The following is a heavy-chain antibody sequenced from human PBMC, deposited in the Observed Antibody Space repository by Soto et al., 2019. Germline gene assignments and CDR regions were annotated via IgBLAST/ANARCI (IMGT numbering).Heavy chain of an antibody. D-gene: IGHD2-2*02. CDR3: ARDRPTLGYCSSTSCDTHFDY. V-gene: IGHV4-4*07. CDR2: IYTSGST. J-gene: IGHJ4*02. Sequence: SETLSLTCTVSGGSISSYYWSWIRQPAGKGLEWIGRIYTSGSTNYNPSLKSRVPMSVDTPKNQFSLKLSSVTAADTAVYYCARDRPTLGYCSSTSCDTHFDYWGQGTLVTVSS. CDR1: GGSISSYY.